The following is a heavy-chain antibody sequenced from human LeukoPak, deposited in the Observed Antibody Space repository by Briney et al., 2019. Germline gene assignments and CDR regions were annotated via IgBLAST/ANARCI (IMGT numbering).Heavy chain of an antibody. V-gene: IGHV3-74*01. CDR3: ARDAYSSSPKPDY. D-gene: IGHD6-19*01. CDR2: INTDGSST. Sequence: GSLRLSCAASGFTFSSYWMHWVRQAPGKGLVWVSRINTDGSSTSYADSVKGRFTISRDNAKNTLYLQMNSLRAEDTAVYYCARDAYSSSPKPDYWGQGILVTVSS. J-gene: IGHJ4*02. CDR1: GFTFSSYW.